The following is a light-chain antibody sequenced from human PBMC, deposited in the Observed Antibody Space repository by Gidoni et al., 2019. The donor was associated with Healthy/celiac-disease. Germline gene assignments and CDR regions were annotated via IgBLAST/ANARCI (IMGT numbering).Light chain of an antibody. J-gene: IGKJ5*01. Sequence: DIQMTPSPSTLSASAVDRVTITCRASQSISSWLAWYQQKPGKAPKLQIHKASSLESGVPSRFSGSGSGTEFTLTISSLQPDDFATYYCQQYNSYPITFGQGTRLEIK. CDR1: QSISSW. CDR3: QQYNSYPIT. V-gene: IGKV1-5*03. CDR2: KAS.